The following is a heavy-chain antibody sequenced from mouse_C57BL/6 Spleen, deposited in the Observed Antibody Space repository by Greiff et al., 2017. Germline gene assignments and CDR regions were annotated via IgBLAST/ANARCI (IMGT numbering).Heavy chain of an antibody. D-gene: IGHD2-4*01. V-gene: IGHV1-69*01. J-gene: IGHJ3*01. CDR1: GYTFTSYW. CDR3: ARGDYDYELLAY. CDR2: IDPSDSYT. Sequence: VQLQQPGAELVMPGASVKLSCKASGYTFTSYWMHWVKQRPGQGLEWIGEIDPSDSYTNYNQKFKGKSTLTVDKSSSTAYMQLSSLTSEDSAVYYCARGDYDYELLAYWGQGTLVTVSA.